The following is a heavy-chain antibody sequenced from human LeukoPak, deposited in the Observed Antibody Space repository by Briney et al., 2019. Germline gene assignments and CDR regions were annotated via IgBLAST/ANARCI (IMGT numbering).Heavy chain of an antibody. V-gene: IGHV4-59*12. CDR3: ARVATVHDIVTGYSPYYFDH. D-gene: IGHD3-9*01. CDR2: IYYTGST. Sequence: PSETLSLTCTVSGGSISSYYWSWIRQPPGKGLEWIGYIYYTGSTNYNPSLKGRVTISVDTSKNQFSLKLSSVTAADTAVYYCARVATVHDIVTGYSPYYFDHWGQGTLVTASS. CDR1: GGSISSYY. J-gene: IGHJ4*02.